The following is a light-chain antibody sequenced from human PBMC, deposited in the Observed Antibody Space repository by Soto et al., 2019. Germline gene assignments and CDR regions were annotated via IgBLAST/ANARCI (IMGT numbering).Light chain of an antibody. CDR1: QSLVSSDGNTY. J-gene: IGKJ1*01. CDR2: RVS. V-gene: IGKV2-30*01. CDR3: QEYDGAPPIT. Sequence: MTQSPLSLPVTLGQPASISCRSTQSLVSSDGNTYLTWLQQRPGQSPRRLIYRVSGRESGVPERFSGSGSGTDFTLTISRLEPEDFAVYYCQEYDGAPPITFGLGTKVDIK.